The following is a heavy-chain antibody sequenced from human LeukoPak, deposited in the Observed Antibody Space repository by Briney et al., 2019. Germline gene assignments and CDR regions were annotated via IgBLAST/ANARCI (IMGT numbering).Heavy chain of an antibody. CDR3: ARSNWNSGDYYYYYMDV. CDR1: GYTFTSYD. J-gene: IGHJ6*03. V-gene: IGHV1-8*01. Sequence: ASVKVSCKASGYTFTSYDINWVRQATEQGLEWMGWMNPNSGNTGYAQKFQGRVTMTRNTSISTAYMELSSLRSEDTAVYYCARSNWNSGDYYYYYMDVWGKGTTVTVSS. CDR2: MNPNSGNT. D-gene: IGHD1-7*01.